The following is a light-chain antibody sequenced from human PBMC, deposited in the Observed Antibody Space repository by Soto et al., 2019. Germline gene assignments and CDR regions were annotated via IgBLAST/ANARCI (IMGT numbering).Light chain of an antibody. Sequence: EIVMTQSPATLSVSPGERATLSCRASQSVSSNLAWYQQKPGQAPRLLIYGASTSATGIPARFSGSGSGTEFTHTISSLQSEDFAVYYCQQYNNWPPLTFGGGTKVEIK. CDR3: QQYNNWPPLT. CDR2: GAS. CDR1: QSVSSN. J-gene: IGKJ4*01. V-gene: IGKV3-15*01.